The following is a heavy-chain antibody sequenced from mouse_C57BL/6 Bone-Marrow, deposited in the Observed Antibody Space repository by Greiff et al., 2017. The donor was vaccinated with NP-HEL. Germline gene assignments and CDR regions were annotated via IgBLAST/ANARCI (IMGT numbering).Heavy chain of an antibody. D-gene: IGHD2-2*01. CDR1: GYAFSSSW. J-gene: IGHJ2*01. CDR3: ARGGLRGGYYFDY. V-gene: IGHV1-82*01. CDR2: IYPGDGDT. Sequence: QVQLQQSGPELVKPGASVKISCKASGYAFSSSWMNWVKQRPGKGLEWIGRIYPGDGDTNYNGKFKGKATLTADKSSSTAYMQLSSLTSEDSAVYFWARGGLRGGYYFDYWGQGTTLTVSS.